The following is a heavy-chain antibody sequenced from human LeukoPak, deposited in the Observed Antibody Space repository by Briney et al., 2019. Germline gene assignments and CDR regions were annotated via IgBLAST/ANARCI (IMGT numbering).Heavy chain of an antibody. Sequence: SETLSLTCAVYGGSFSYHYWSWIRQPPGKTLEWIGEINHSGSTNYNPPLKSRVTISVDTSKNQFSLKLSSVTAADTAVYYCAIRKYYDILTGYRKIPTSGFDPWGQGTLVTVSS. J-gene: IGHJ5*02. CDR2: INHSGST. CDR3: AIRKYYDILTGYRKIPTSGFDP. V-gene: IGHV4-34*01. CDR1: GGSFSYHY. D-gene: IGHD3-9*01.